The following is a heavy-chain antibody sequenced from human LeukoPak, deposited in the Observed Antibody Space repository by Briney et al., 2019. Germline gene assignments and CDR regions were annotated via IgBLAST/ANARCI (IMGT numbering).Heavy chain of an antibody. CDR2: FTNTPNRYCI. V-gene: IGHV3-72*01. CDR3: ARDTATALDY. D-gene: IGHD6-13*01. Sequence: GGSLRLSCAASGLTFTGHYMGWVRQAPGKGLEWVARFTNTPNRYCIGYAEVVKGRFTISRDDSKNSLYLQMNSLTADDTAIYYCARDTATALDYWGQGTLVTVCS. CDR1: GLTFTGHY. J-gene: IGHJ4*02.